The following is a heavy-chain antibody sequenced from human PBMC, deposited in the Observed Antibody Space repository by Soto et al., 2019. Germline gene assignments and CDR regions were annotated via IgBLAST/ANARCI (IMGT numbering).Heavy chain of an antibody. V-gene: IGHV3-30*18. D-gene: IGHD4-17*01. CDR3: AKDLQAYGDYNYNYYGMDV. CDR2: ISYAGHNK. J-gene: IGHJ6*02. CDR1: GFTFTTFG. Sequence: QVQLVESGGGVVQPGGSLRLSCTASGFTFTTFGIHWVRQAPGKGLEWVALISYAGHNKYYSDSVKGRFTISRDNYKNTLALQMNSLGAEDTAVYYCAKDLQAYGDYNYNYYGMDVWGQGTTVSVS.